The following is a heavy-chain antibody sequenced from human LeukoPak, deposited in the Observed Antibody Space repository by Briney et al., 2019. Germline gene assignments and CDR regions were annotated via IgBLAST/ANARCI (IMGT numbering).Heavy chain of an antibody. J-gene: IGHJ4*02. V-gene: IGHV1-2*02. CDR1: GYTFTGYY. D-gene: IGHD4-23*01. Sequence: ASVKVSCKASGYTFTGYYMHWVRQAPGQGLEWMGWINPNSGGTNYAQKFQGRVTMTRNTSISTAYMELSSLRSEDTAVYYCARTGGKGGFDYWGQGTLVTVSS. CDR3: ARTGGKGGFDY. CDR2: INPNSGGT.